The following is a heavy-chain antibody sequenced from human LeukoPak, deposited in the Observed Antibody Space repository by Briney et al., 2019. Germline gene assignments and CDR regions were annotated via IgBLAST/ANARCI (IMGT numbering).Heavy chain of an antibody. CDR2: IRYDGTNK. CDR3: ARQHYYGSGTLYYFDY. CDR1: GVTFGDYA. V-gene: IGHV3-30*02. Sequence: GGSLRLSCTASGVTFGDYAMSWVRQAPGKGLEWVAFIRYDGTNKQYADSVRGRFTISRDNSKNTPYLQMNSLRADDTAVYYCARQHYYGSGTLYYFDYWGQGTLVTVSS. D-gene: IGHD3-10*01. J-gene: IGHJ4*02.